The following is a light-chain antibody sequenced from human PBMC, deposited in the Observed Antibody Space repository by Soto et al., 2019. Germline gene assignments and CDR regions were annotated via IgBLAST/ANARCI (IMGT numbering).Light chain of an antibody. CDR2: EVR. V-gene: IGLV2-14*01. CDR1: NRDIGAYNL. J-gene: IGLJ3*02. Sequence: QSVLTQPASVSGSLGQSITISCTGSNRDIGAYNLVSWYQQYPDTAPKLIIYEVRNRPSGVSYRLTGSRSGNTASLTISVLQADDESTFYCSSYTTTSTLLFGGGTKVTVL. CDR3: SSYTTTSTLL.